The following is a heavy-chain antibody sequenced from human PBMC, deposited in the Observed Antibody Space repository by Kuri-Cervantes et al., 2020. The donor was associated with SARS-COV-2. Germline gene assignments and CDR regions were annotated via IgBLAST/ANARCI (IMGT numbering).Heavy chain of an antibody. CDR2: IYPADSET. CDR1: GYSFSSYW. V-gene: IGHV5-51*01. CDR3: ARHFRHKDWLIPEVSTYFDS. D-gene: IGHD3-22*01. Sequence: GESLKISCQGSGYSFSSYWIGWVRQMPGKGLEWMGIIYPADSETRYSPSFQGQVTISADKSTTTAYLQWSSLKASDTAMYYCARHFRHKDWLIPEVSTYFDSWGQGTLVTVSS. J-gene: IGHJ4*02.